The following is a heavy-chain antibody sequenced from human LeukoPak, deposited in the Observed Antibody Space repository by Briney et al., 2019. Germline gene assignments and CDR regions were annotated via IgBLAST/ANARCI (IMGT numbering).Heavy chain of an antibody. CDR3: ASPSPPGRYFDWLTPWFDAFDI. J-gene: IGHJ3*02. CDR2: ISSYNGNT. Sequence: GASVKVSCKASGYTFTTYGISWVRQAPGQGLEWMGWISSYNGNTNYARKVQGRLTMTTDTSTSTAYMELSSLRSEDTAVYYCASPSPPGRYFDWLTPWFDAFDIWGQGTMVTVSS. D-gene: IGHD3-9*01. CDR1: GYTFTTYG. V-gene: IGHV1-18*01.